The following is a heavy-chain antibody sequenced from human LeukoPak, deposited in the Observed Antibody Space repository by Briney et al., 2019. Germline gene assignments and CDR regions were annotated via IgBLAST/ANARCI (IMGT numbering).Heavy chain of an antibody. CDR2: INPSGGST. J-gene: IGHJ1*01. V-gene: IGHV1-46*01. Sequence: GASVKVSCTASGYTFTGYYMHWVRQAPGQGLEWMGIINPSGGSTSYAQKFQGRVTMTRDTSTSTVYMELSSLRSEDTAVYYCARSVVDCSGGSCYSATHFQHWGQGTLVTVSS. CDR3: ARSVVDCSGGSCYSATHFQH. CDR1: GYTFTGYY. D-gene: IGHD2-15*01.